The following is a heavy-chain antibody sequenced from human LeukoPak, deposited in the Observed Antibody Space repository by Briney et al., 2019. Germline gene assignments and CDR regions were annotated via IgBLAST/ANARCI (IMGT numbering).Heavy chain of an antibody. Sequence: PSETLSLTCTVSGGSISSSSYYWGWIRQPPGKGLEWLGSIYYSGSTYYNPSLKSRVTISLDTSKNQSSLKLSSVTAADTAVYYCARYLNYDFWSGKTPDAFDIWGQGTMVTVSS. D-gene: IGHD3-3*01. CDR2: IYYSGST. J-gene: IGHJ3*02. CDR1: GGSISSSSYY. CDR3: ARYLNYDFWSGKTPDAFDI. V-gene: IGHV4-39*01.